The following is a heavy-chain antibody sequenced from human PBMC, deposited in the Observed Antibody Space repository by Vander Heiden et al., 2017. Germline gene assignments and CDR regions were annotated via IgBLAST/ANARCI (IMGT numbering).Heavy chain of an antibody. CDR3: SKGGHYFDPFEY. V-gene: IGHV3-23*01. CDR1: GFTFSNYA. Sequence: TASGFTFSNYAMTWVRQAGGGGLNWVSFIGGSGTNTFYADSVKGRFTISRDNTKNTLYLQMNSLKVEDTAVYYCSKGGHYFDPFEYWGQGTLVAVSS. J-gene: IGHJ4*02. D-gene: IGHD3-22*01. CDR2: IGGSGTNT.